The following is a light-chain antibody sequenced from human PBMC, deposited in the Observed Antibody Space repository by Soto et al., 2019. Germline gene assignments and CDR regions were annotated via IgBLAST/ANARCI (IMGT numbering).Light chain of an antibody. V-gene: IGKV1-39*01. CDR1: QSISSY. J-gene: IGKJ2*01. Sequence: DIQMTQSPSSLSASVGDRVTITCRASQSISSYLNWYQQKPGKAPKLLIYAASSFQRGVPSRFSGSGSGTDFTLTISSLQPEDFATYYCQHSYSTPYTFSQGTKLEIK. CDR3: QHSYSTPYT. CDR2: AAS.